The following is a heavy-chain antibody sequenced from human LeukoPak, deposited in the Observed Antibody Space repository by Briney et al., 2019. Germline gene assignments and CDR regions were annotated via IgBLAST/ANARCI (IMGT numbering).Heavy chain of an antibody. J-gene: IGHJ4*02. Sequence: PSGTLSLTCAVAGGSISSSNWWSWVRQPPGQGLAWMGEIYHSGNTNYNSSLKSRITISVDKSKNQLSLKLSSVTAADTAVYYCARGTAAAGNFEYWGQGALVTVSS. D-gene: IGHD6-13*01. V-gene: IGHV4-4*02. CDR2: IYHSGNT. CDR3: ARGTAAAGNFEY. CDR1: GGSISSSNW.